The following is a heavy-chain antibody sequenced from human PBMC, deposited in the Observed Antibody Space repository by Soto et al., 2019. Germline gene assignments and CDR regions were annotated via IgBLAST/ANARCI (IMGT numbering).Heavy chain of an antibody. CDR1: GFTFSSYW. V-gene: IGHV3-7*05. Sequence: GSLRLSCAASGFTFSSYWMSWVRQAPGKGLEWVANIKQDGSEKYYVDSVKGRFTISRDNAKNSLYLQMNSLRAEDTAVYYCAREGKKSYYDSSGYYKTHHYYYYGMDVWGQGTTVTVSS. CDR3: AREGKKSYYDSSGYYKTHHYYYYGMDV. CDR2: IKQDGSEK. D-gene: IGHD3-22*01. J-gene: IGHJ6*02.